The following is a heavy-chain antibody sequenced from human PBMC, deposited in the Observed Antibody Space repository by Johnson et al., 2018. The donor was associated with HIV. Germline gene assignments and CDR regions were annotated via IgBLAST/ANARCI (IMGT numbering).Heavy chain of an antibody. CDR1: GFTFSSYD. Sequence: EVQLVESGGGLVQPGGSLRLSCAASGFTFSSYDMHWVRQATGKGLECVSAIGTAGDTYYPGSVKGRFTISRENAKNSLYLQMNSLRAGDTAVYYCARGIGLGAGSAFDIWGQGTMVTVSS. D-gene: IGHD3/OR15-3a*01. V-gene: IGHV3-13*01. J-gene: IGHJ3*02. CDR2: IGTAGDT. CDR3: ARGIGLGAGSAFDI.